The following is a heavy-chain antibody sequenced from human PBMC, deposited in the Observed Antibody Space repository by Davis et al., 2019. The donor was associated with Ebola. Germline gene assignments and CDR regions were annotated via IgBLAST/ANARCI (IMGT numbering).Heavy chain of an antibody. J-gene: IGHJ4*02. Sequence: GESLKISCAASGFTFSSYAMSWVRQAPGKGLEWVSSISSSSSYIYYADSVKGRFTISRDNAKNSLYLQMNSLRAEDTALYHCARVGQNQLPTPYYFDYWGQGTLVAVSS. CDR2: ISSSSSYI. V-gene: IGHV3-21*04. D-gene: IGHD2-2*01. CDR3: ARVGQNQLPTPYYFDY. CDR1: GFTFSSYA.